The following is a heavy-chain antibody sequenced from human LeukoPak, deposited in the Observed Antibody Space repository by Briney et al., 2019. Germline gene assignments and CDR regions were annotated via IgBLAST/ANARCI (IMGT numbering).Heavy chain of an antibody. Sequence: GGSLRLSCAASGLTFSTYGMTWVRLVPGKGLEWVSGISASGDTTYYADSAKGRFTISRDNSKSTLYLQMNSLRVEDTAVYYCAKDRGYWGQGTLVTASS. CDR2: ISASGDTT. J-gene: IGHJ4*02. CDR3: AKDRGY. CDR1: GLTFSTYG. V-gene: IGHV3-23*01.